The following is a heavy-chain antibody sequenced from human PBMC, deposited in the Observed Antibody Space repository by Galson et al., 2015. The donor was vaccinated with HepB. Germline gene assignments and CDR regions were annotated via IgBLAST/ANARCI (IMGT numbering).Heavy chain of an antibody. CDR3: ARDRGITIFGVVIPPSGYYYYMDV. D-gene: IGHD3-3*01. CDR1: GYTFTSYY. V-gene: IGHV1-46*03. J-gene: IGHJ6*03. CDR2: INPSGGST. Sequence: SVKVSCKASGYTFTSYYMHWVRQAPGQGLEWMGIINPSGGSTSYAQKFQGRVTMTRDTSTSTVYMELSSLRSEDTAVYYCARDRGITIFGVVIPPSGYYYYMDVWGKGTTVTVSS.